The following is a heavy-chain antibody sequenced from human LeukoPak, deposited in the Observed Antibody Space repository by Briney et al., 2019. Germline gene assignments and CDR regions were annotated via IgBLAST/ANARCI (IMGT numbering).Heavy chain of an antibody. CDR1: GYTFTSYG. Sequence: ASVKVSCKASGYTFTSYGISWVRQAPGQGLEWMEWISSDSGHTNYAQKVQGRVTMTTDTSTSTAYMELRSLRSDDTAVYYCTRDWYCSGGICHNRFDPWGQGTLVTVSS. CDR3: TRDWYCSGGICHNRFDP. J-gene: IGHJ5*02. CDR2: ISSDSGHT. D-gene: IGHD2-15*01. V-gene: IGHV1-18*01.